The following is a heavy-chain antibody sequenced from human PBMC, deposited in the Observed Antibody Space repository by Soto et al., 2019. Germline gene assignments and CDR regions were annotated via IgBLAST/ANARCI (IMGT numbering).Heavy chain of an antibody. J-gene: IGHJ4*02. CDR2: ISWNSGSI. D-gene: IGHD2-2*01. CDR1: GFTFDDYA. CDR3: AKAAESIVPANSDY. Sequence: HPGGSLRLSCAASGFTFDDYAMHWVRQAPGKGLEWVSGISWNSGSIGYADSVKGRFTISRDNAKNSLYLQMNSLRAEDTALYYCAKAAESIVPANSDYWGQGTLVTVSS. V-gene: IGHV3-9*01.